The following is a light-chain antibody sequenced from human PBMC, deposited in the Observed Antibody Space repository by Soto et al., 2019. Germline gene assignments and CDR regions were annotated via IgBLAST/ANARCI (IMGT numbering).Light chain of an antibody. Sequence: DIVLTQSPGTLSLSPGESATLSCRPSQSVTRNSVAWYQQRPGQPPRLLIYDASTRATGIPDRSSGSGSGTGLTLTFSTLESEDFAVYLFHQYCNSPRSVGGRT. J-gene: IGKJ4*01. CDR2: DAS. CDR3: HQYCNSPRS. V-gene: IGKV3-20*01. CDR1: QSVTRNS.